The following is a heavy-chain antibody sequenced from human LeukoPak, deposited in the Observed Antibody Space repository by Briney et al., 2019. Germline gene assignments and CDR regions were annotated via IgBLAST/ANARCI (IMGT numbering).Heavy chain of an antibody. V-gene: IGHV1-18*01. CDR3: ARALATVTTFLY. D-gene: IGHD4-17*01. J-gene: IGHJ4*02. CDR2: ISAYNGNT. Sequence: EASVKVSCKASGYTFTSYGISRVRQAPGQGLEWMGWISAYNGNTNYAQKLQGRVTMTTDTSTSTAYMELRSLRSDDTAVYYCARALATVTTFLYWGQGTLVTVSS. CDR1: GYTFTSYG.